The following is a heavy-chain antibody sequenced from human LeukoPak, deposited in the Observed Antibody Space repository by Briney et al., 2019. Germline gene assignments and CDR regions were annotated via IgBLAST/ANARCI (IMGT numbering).Heavy chain of an antibody. CDR3: ARDGITMIVVGHNDY. CDR1: GFTFSSYS. J-gene: IGHJ4*02. CDR2: ISSSSSYI. D-gene: IGHD3-22*01. V-gene: IGHV3-21*01. Sequence: PGGSLRLSCAASGFTFSSYSMNWVRQAPGKGLGWVSSISSSSSYIYYADSVKGRFTISRDNAKNSLYLQMNSLRAEDTAVYYCARDGITMIVVGHNDYWGQGTLVTVSS.